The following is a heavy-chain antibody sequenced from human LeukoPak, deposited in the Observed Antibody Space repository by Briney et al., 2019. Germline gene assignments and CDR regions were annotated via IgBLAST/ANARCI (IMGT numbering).Heavy chain of an antibody. CDR3: ASPMWDTAIHDY. D-gene: IGHD5-18*01. V-gene: IGHV3-33*01. Sequence: GGSLRLSCAASGFTFSSYGMHWVRQAPGMGLEWVADIWFDGETEHFADSVKGRFTISRDNFKNTLYLQMNSLRAEDAAVYYCASPMWDTAIHDYWGQGTLVTVSS. CDR1: GFTFSSYG. J-gene: IGHJ4*02. CDR2: IWFDGETE.